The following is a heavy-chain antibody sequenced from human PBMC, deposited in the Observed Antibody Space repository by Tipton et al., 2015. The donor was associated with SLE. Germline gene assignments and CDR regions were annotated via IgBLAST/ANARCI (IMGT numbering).Heavy chain of an antibody. D-gene: IGHD4-17*01. J-gene: IGHJ4*02. V-gene: IGHV3-NL1*01. CDR3: AKGGSVNYGDYVANY. CDR2: IYIGGSK. Sequence: GSLRLSCAASGFTFSAYWMTWVRQAPGKGLEWVSVIYIGGSKYYADSVKGRFTISRDNSKNTLYLQMNSLRAEDTAVYYCAKGGSVNYGDYVANYWGQGTLVTVSS. CDR1: GFTFSAYW.